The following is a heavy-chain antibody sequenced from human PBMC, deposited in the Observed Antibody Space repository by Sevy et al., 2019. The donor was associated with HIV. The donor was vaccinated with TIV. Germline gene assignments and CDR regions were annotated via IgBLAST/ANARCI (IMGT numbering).Heavy chain of an antibody. D-gene: IGHD3-3*01. J-gene: IGHJ6*02. V-gene: IGHV3-49*04. CDR3: SRENSYYDFWSGSSGMDV. Sequence: GGSLRLSCTASGFIFGDYTMSWVRQAPGKGLEWVGLIRSKAYGGTIEYAASVKGRFSISRDDPKSIAYLQMNSLKTEDTALYYCSRENSYYDFWSGSSGMDVWGQGTTVTVSS. CDR2: IRSKAYGGTI. CDR1: GFIFGDYT.